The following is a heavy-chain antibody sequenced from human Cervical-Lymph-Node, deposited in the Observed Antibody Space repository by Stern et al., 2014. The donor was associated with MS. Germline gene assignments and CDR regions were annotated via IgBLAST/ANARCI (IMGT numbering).Heavy chain of an antibody. CDR2: ITNVGST. V-gene: IGHV3-53*01. CDR3: ARDTSSPERSDW. CDR1: GFTVSGDY. J-gene: IGHJ4*02. Sequence: EVQLVESGGGVIQPGGPRSLSCPASGFTVSGDYMTGVRQAPGKGLAWVSLITNVGSTFYTDSVKGRFTISRDDSKNTVYLHMTSLRAEDTAMYYCARDTSSPERSDWWGQGTLVTVSS. D-gene: IGHD1-1*01.